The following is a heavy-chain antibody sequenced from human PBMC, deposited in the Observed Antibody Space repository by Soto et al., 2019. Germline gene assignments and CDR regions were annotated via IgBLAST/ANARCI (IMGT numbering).Heavy chain of an antibody. CDR1: GFTFSSHE. D-gene: IGHD2-8*01. V-gene: IGHV3-48*03. CDR2: ISGSGVTT. J-gene: IGHJ4*02. Sequence: SLRLSCAASGFTFSSHEMNWVRQAPGKGLEWISYISGSGVTTYYADSVRGRFIVSRDNAQESLFLQMNSLRVEDTAIYYCARGGVYWGQGTMVTVYS. CDR3: ARGGVY.